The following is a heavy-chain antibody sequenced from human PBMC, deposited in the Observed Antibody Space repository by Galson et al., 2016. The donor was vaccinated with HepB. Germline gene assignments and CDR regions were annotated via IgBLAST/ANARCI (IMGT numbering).Heavy chain of an antibody. CDR1: GYSFVGFC. V-gene: IGHV1-18*04. J-gene: IGHJ4*02. CDR3: ARRRLLFGYNQDGFEF. CDR2: IRPYNGVT. Sequence: SVKVSCKASGYSFVGFCLTWVRQAPGQGLEWMGWIRPYNGVTDYAQKFQGRLTMTTDTSTNTAYMELRSLRSDDTAVYYCARRRLLFGYNQDGFEFWGQGTLLTVSS. D-gene: IGHD2-21*01.